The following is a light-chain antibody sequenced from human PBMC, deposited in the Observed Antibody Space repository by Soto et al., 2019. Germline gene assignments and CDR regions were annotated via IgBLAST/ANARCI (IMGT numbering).Light chain of an antibody. J-gene: IGKJ1*01. CDR1: QSISSY. CDR2: DAS. CDR3: QQKA. Sequence: DIQMTQSPSSLPASVGDRVTITCRASQSISSYLNWYQQKPGKAPKLLIYDASSLQSGVPSRFSGSGSGTDFTLTISSLAPEDFATYYCQQKAFGQGTKVDI. V-gene: IGKV1-39*01.